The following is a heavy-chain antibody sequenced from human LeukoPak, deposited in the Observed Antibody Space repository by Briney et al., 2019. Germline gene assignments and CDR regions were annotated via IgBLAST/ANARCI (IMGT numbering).Heavy chain of an antibody. D-gene: IGHD1-26*01. CDR3: ARGVVGATTPFDS. CDR1: GFTFSSYW. CDR2: INSDGSST. J-gene: IGHJ4*02. Sequence: GPLRLSSAASGFTFSSYWKQWVRQVPGKGLVLGVRINSDGSSTSYADSVKGRFTISRDNAKNTLYLQMNSLRAEDTAVYSCARGVVGATTPFDSWGQGTLVTVSS. V-gene: IGHV3-74*01.